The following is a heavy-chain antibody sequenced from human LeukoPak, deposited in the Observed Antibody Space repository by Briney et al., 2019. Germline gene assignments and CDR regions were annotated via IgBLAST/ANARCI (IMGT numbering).Heavy chain of an antibody. CDR1: GGSFSGYY. V-gene: IGHV4-34*01. Sequence: SETLSLTCAVYGGSFSGYYWSWIRQPPGKGLEWIGEINHSGSTNYNPSLKSRVTISVDTSKNQFSLKLSSVTAADTAVYYCASVYIGYYYDSSEHAFDIWGQGTMVTVSS. CDR3: ASVYIGYYYDSSEHAFDI. CDR2: INHSGST. D-gene: IGHD3-22*01. J-gene: IGHJ3*02.